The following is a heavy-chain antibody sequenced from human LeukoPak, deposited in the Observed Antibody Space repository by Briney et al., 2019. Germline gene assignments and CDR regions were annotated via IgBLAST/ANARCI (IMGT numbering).Heavy chain of an antibody. V-gene: IGHV3-30*02. CDR1: GFGFSSYG. Sequence: GGSLRLSCAAPGFGFSSYGMHWVRQAPGKGLEWVAFMRYDGSNKHYADSVKGRFTISRDNSKNTLYLQMDSLRVEDTAVYYCARDGHYDILTGYFQDWGQGTLVTVSS. CDR3: ARDGHYDILTGYFQD. J-gene: IGHJ1*01. CDR2: MRYDGSNK. D-gene: IGHD3-9*01.